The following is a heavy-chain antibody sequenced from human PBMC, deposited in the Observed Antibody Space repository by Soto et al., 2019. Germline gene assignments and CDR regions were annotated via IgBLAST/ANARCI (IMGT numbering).Heavy chain of an antibody. V-gene: IGHV1-46*01. CDR1: GYTVTSYY. CDR2: INPSGGST. D-gene: IGHD3-22*01. J-gene: IGHJ4*01. CDR3: ARDLKAWYYYDSSGYSPVDY. Sequence: ASVKVSCKASGYTVTSYYMHWVRQAPGQGLEWMGIINPSGGSTSYAQKFQGRVTMTRDTSTSTVYMELSSLRSEDTAVYYCARDLKAWYYYDSSGYSPVDYWG.